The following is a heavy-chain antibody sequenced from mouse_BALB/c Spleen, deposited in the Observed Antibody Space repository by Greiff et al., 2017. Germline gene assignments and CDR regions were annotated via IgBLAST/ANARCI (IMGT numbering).Heavy chain of an antibody. Sequence: EVMLVESGGGLVQPGGSLKLSCAASGFTFSSYTMSWVRQTPEKRLEWVAYISNGGGSTYYPDTVKGRFTISRDNAKNTLYLQMSSLKSEDTAMYYCARGDYGYDAAWFAYWGQGTLVTVSA. CDR1: GFTFSSYT. CDR3: ARGDYGYDAAWFAY. J-gene: IGHJ3*01. V-gene: IGHV5-12-2*01. D-gene: IGHD2-2*01. CDR2: ISNGGGST.